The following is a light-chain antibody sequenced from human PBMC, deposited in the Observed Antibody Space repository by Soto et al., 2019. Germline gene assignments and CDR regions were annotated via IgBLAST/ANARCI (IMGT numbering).Light chain of an antibody. J-gene: IGKJ1*01. V-gene: IGKV3-20*01. CDR3: QQYGSSLWT. Sequence: IVMTQSPDTLSVSPGERAILRCRSSQIFSIDLAWYQQKPGQAPRLLIYGASSRATGIPDRFSGSGSGTDFTLTISRLEPEDFAVYYCQQYGSSLWTFGQGTKVDIK. CDR2: GAS. CDR1: QIFSID.